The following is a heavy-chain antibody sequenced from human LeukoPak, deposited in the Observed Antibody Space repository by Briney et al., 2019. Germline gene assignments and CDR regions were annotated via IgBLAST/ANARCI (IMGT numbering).Heavy chain of an antibody. CDR1: GYTFTSYD. CDR3: ARPDRRWSGYYTLGY. V-gene: IGHV1-8*01. CDR2: MNPNSGNT. Sequence: ASVKVSCKGSGYTFTSYDINCVRQATGQGLEWMGWMNPNSGNTGYAQKFQGRVTMTRNTSISTAYMELSSLRSEDTAVYYCARPDRRWSGYYTLGYWGQGTLVTVSS. D-gene: IGHD3-3*01. J-gene: IGHJ4*02.